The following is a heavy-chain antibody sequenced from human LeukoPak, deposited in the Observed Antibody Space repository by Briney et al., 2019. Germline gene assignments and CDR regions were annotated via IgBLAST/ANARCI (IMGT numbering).Heavy chain of an antibody. D-gene: IGHD3-22*01. CDR3: ARARYYYDSKDAFDI. Sequence: GGSLRLSCAASGFTFSSYEMNWVRQAPGKGLEWVSYISSSGSTIYYADSVKGRFTISRDNAKNSLYLQMNSLRAEDTAVYYCARARYYYDSKDAFDIWGQGTMVTVSS. CDR1: GFTFSSYE. V-gene: IGHV3-48*03. CDR2: ISSSGSTI. J-gene: IGHJ3*02.